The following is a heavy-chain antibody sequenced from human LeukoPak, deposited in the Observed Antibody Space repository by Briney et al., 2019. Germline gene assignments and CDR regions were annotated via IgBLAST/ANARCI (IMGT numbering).Heavy chain of an antibody. CDR2: MYYSGST. Sequence: PSETLSLTCTVSGGSISSYYWSWIRQPPGKGLEWIGYMYYSGSTNYNPSLKSRVTISVDTSKNQFSLKLSFVTAADTAVYYCASLYSGSYDTGSFDYFNYWGQGTLVTVSS. J-gene: IGHJ4*02. CDR1: GGSISSYY. CDR3: ASLYSGSYDTGSFDYFNY. V-gene: IGHV4-59*01. D-gene: IGHD1-26*01.